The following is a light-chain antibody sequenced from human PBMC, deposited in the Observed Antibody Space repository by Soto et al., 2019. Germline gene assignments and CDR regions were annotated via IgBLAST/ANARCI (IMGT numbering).Light chain of an antibody. CDR3: ATWDDSLSGPT. CDR1: NSNVGSYP. Sequence: QSVLTQSPSASGTPGQRVTISCSGSNSNVGSYPVDWYQQVPGTAPKLVIYRTFQRPSGVPDRFSGSKSGTSASLVISGLQSEDEANYYCATWDDSLSGPTFGGGTKLTVL. V-gene: IGLV1-44*01. J-gene: IGLJ3*02. CDR2: RTF.